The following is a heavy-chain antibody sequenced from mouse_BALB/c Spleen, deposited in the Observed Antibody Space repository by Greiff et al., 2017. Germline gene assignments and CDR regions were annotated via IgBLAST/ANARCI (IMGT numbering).Heavy chain of an antibody. J-gene: IGHJ4*01. CDR3: ARERYYAMDY. CDR1: RFTFSSYG. Sequence: EVKVVESGGGLVQPGGSLKLSCAASRFTFSSYGMSWVRQTPDKRLELVATINSNGGSTYYPDSVKGRFTISRDNAKNTLYLQMSSLKSEDTAMYYCARERYYAMDYWGQGTSVTVSS. CDR2: INSNGGST. V-gene: IGHV5-6-3*01.